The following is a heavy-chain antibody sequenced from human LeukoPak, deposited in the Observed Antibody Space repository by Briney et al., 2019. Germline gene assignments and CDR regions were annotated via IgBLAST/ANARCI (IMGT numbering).Heavy chain of an antibody. CDR2: ISYDGSNK. D-gene: IGHD2-2*02. CDR1: GFSFSDYA. CDR3: AKGSFDQAIGRRYYYYGMDV. V-gene: IGHV3-30*18. J-gene: IGHJ6*02. Sequence: GGSLRLSCAASGFSFSDYAMHWVRQAPGKGLEWVAVISYDGSNKYYADSVKGRFTISRDNSKNTLYLQMNSLRAEDTAVYYCAKGSFDQAIGRRYYYYGMDVWGQGTTVTVSS.